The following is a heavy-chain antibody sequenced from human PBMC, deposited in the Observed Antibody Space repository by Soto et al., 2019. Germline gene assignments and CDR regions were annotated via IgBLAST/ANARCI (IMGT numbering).Heavy chain of an antibody. Sequence: QVQLVQSGAEVKKPGASVKVSCKASGYTFTGYYMHWVRQAPGQGLEWMGWINPNGGGTNHAQKFQGWGTRTRDRSMSTAYMELGRLRSDDTAVYYCASGDLLTWAYWGQGTVVTVSS. J-gene: IGHJ4*02. CDR1: GYTFTGYY. CDR2: INPNGGGT. V-gene: IGHV1-2*04. D-gene: IGHD7-27*01. CDR3: ASGDLLTWAY.